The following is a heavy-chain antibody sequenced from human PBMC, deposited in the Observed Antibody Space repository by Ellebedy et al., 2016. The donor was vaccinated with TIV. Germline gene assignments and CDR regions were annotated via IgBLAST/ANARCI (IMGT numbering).Heavy chain of an antibody. Sequence: PGGSLRLSCAGSGFTFSNSWMSWVRQAPGKGLEWVANINQDGSGRNYVGSVRGRFTISRDDAKNSLYLQMNSLRPDDTAVYYCAKDSFSKGDYWGLGTLVTVSS. J-gene: IGHJ4*02. D-gene: IGHD4-11*01. CDR2: INQDGSGR. CDR1: GFTFSNSW. CDR3: AKDSFSKGDY. V-gene: IGHV3-7*01.